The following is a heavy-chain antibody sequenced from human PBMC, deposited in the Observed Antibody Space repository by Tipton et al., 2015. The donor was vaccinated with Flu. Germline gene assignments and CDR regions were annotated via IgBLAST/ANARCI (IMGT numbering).Heavy chain of an antibody. CDR2: TSYDGSNK. CDR3: ARSPCGDYFPSYFDY. CDR1: GFMFSSYA. Sequence: QLVQSGGGVVQPGRSLRLSCAASGFMFSSYAMHWVRQAPGRGLEWVALTSYDGSNKYYADSVKGRFTISRDNSKNTLSLQMNSLTAEDTAVYYCARSPCGDYFPSYFDYWGQGTLVTVSS. V-gene: IGHV3-30-3*01. J-gene: IGHJ4*02. D-gene: IGHD4-17*01.